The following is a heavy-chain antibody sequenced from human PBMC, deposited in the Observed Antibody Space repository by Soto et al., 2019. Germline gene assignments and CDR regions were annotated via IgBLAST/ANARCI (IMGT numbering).Heavy chain of an antibody. V-gene: IGHV3-74*01. J-gene: IGHJ6*04. CDR1: GFTFSSYW. Sequence: GGSLRLSCAASGFTFSSYWMHWVRQAPGKGLVRVSRINRDGSSTNYADSVKGRVTISRDTAKNSLYLQMNSLRDEDTAVYYCVRDPEAFYYGMDVWGGGTTGTVSS. CDR3: VRDPEAFYYGMDV. CDR2: INRDGSST.